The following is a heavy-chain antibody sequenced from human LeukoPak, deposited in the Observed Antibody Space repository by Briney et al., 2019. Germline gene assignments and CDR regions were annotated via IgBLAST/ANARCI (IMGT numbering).Heavy chain of an antibody. J-gene: IGHJ6*02. CDR2: IRSKAYGGTT. Sequence: GGSLRLSCTASGFTFGDYAMTWVRQAPGKGLEWVGFIRSKAYGGTTEFAASVKGRFIISRDDSKSIAYLQMNSLKTEDTVVYYCTAYDPSDYYGMDVWGQGTTVTIS. D-gene: IGHD5-12*01. V-gene: IGHV3-49*04. CDR1: GFTFGDYA. CDR3: TAYDPSDYYGMDV.